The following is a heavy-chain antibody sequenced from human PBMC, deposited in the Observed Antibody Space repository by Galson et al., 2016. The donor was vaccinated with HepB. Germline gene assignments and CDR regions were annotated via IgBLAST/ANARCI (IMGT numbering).Heavy chain of an antibody. J-gene: IGHJ4*02. Sequence: SVKVSCKASGYTFTDYGFSWVRQAPGQGPEWMGWISAYSGDTNYAPNFEGRVTISRDTSTTTTYLEVRSLRPDDTAIYYCARDQTEYGDYAAYWGQGTLVTVSS. CDR1: GYTFTDYG. CDR3: ARDQTEYGDYAAY. V-gene: IGHV1-18*04. D-gene: IGHD4-17*01. CDR2: ISAYSGDT.